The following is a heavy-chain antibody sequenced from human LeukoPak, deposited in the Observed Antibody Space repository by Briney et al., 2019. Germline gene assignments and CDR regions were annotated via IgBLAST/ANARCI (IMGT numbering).Heavy chain of an antibody. Sequence: GGSLRLSCAASGFTFSSYAMSWVRQAPGKGLEWVSAISGSGGSTYYADSVKGQFTISRDNSKNTLYLQMNSLRAEDTAVYYCAKGPGYCSSTSCYAPYYWGQGTLVTVSS. D-gene: IGHD2-2*01. V-gene: IGHV3-23*01. J-gene: IGHJ4*02. CDR1: GFTFSSYA. CDR3: AKGPGYCSSTSCYAPYY. CDR2: ISGSGGST.